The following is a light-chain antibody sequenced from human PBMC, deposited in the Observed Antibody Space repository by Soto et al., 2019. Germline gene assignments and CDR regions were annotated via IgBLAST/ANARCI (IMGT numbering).Light chain of an antibody. V-gene: IGKV3-15*01. CDR3: QHYNSYSEA. CDR1: QSISSN. J-gene: IGKJ1*01. CDR2: GAS. Sequence: EIGMTQSPATLSVSPGERATLSCRASQSISSNLAWYQQKPGQAPRLLIYGASTRATGIPARFSGTGSGTQFTLTISSLQSDDFATYYCQHYNSYSEAFGQGTKVAIK.